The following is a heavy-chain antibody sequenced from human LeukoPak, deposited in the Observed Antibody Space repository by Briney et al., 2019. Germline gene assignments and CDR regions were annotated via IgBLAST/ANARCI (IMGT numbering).Heavy chain of an antibody. CDR2: IIPILGIA. J-gene: IGHJ6*02. V-gene: IGHV1-69*04. D-gene: IGHD2-2*01. CDR1: GGTFSSYA. Sequence: SVKVSCKASGGTFSSYAISWVRQAPGQGLEWMGRIIPILGIANYAQKFQGRVTITADKSTSTAYMELSSLRSEDTAVYYCSSTGSSYYYGMDVWGRGTTVTVSS. CDR3: SSTGSSYYYGMDV.